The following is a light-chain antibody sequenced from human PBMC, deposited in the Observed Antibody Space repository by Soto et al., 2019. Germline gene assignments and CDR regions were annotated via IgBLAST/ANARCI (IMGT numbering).Light chain of an antibody. J-gene: IGKJ5*01. CDR1: QSVSSY. CDR2: HAS. V-gene: IGKV3-20*01. Sequence: EIVLTQSPSTLSLSPGERATLSCRASQSVSSYLAWYQQKPGQAPRLLIYHASNRATGIPARFSGSGSGTDFTLTISRLEPEDFALYYCQQYGSSAPITFGQGTRLEIK. CDR3: QQYGSSAPIT.